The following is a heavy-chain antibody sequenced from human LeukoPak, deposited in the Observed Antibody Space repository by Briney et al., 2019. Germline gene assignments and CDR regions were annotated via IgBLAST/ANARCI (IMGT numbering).Heavy chain of an antibody. Sequence: GGSLRLSCAASGFTFSSYWMSWVRQAPGKGLEWVANIKQDGSEKYYVDSVKGRFTISRDNAKNSLYLQMNSLRAEDTAVYYCLSESYYLHEFDYWGQGTLVTVS. J-gene: IGHJ4*02. CDR3: LSESYYLHEFDY. CDR2: IKQDGSEK. V-gene: IGHV3-7*01. CDR1: GFTFSSYW. D-gene: IGHD1-26*01.